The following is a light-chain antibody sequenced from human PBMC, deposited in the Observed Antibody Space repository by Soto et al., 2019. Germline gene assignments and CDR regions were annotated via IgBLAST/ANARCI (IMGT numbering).Light chain of an antibody. Sequence: EIVLTQSPATLSLPPGERATLSCRASQSVSSYLAWYQQKLGQAPRLLIYVASNRAIGIPARFSGSGSGTDFTLTISSLEPEDFAVYYCQQRSNWLTFGGGTKVDIK. J-gene: IGKJ4*01. CDR1: QSVSSY. CDR3: QQRSNWLT. CDR2: VAS. V-gene: IGKV3-11*01.